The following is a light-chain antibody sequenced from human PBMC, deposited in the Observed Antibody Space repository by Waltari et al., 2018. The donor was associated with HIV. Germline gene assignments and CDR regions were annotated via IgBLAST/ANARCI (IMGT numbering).Light chain of an antibody. CDR3: GTWDADLDGPV. J-gene: IGLJ3*02. CDR2: NTD. CDR1: RTNVRSHN. Sequence: QSVLTQPPSASGTPGQTISLSCSGSRTNVRSHNVYSYQHIPPTAPKLIIYNTDQRPSGVPARFSASKTGTSASLAISGLQPGDEGLYYCGTWDADLDGPVFGGGTKVTVL. V-gene: IGLV1-44*01.